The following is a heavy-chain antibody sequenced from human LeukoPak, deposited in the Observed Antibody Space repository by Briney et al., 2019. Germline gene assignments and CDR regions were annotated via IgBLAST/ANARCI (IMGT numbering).Heavy chain of an antibody. CDR3: ARGPGKSSSWDYYYYYMDV. D-gene: IGHD6-13*01. Sequence: WASAKVSCKASGYTFTSYDINWVRQAPGQGLEWMGWMNPNSGNTGYAQKFQGRVTMTRNTSISTAYMELSSLRSEAAAVYYCARGPGKSSSWDYYYYYMDVWGKGNTVTVSS. CDR1: GYTFTSYD. CDR2: MNPNSGNT. J-gene: IGHJ6*03. V-gene: IGHV1-8*01.